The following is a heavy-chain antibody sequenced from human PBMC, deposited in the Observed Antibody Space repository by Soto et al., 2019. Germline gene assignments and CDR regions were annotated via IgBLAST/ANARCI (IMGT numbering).Heavy chain of an antibody. CDR2: IHTDGTT. J-gene: IGHJ3*02. CDR1: GFAASGNC. D-gene: IGHD3-10*01. V-gene: IGHV3-53*01. CDR3: VRAPFPAGTHTNNAFDI. Sequence: PGGSLRLSCAASGFAASGNCMTWVRQPPRKGLEWVSVIHTDGTTFYADSTKGRFTISRDTSKNTVSLHMTNLRVDDTAVYYCVRAPFPAGTHTNNAFDIWGQGTMVTVSS.